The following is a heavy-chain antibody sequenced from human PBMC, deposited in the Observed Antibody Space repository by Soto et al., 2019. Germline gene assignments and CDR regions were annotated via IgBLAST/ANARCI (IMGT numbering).Heavy chain of an antibody. J-gene: IGHJ4*02. V-gene: IGHV1-3*01. CDR1: GYTFSNYA. CDR3: ARADGSGNYRIDY. Sequence: QVQLVQSGAEVKKPGASVKVSCKASGYTFSNYAIHWVRQAPGQRLEWMGWINAGNDNTKYSQKFQGRVTITRDTSASTAYMELSSLRSEDTAVYYCARADGSGNYRIDYWGQGTLVTVSS. CDR2: INAGNDNT. D-gene: IGHD3-10*01.